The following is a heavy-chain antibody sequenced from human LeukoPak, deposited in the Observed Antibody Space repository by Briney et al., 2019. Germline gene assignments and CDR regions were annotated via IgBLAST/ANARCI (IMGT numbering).Heavy chain of an antibody. CDR1: GGTFSSYA. Sequence: GSSVKVSCKASGGTFSSYAISWVRQAPGQGLEWMGGIIPIFGTANYAQKFQGRVTITADESTSTAYMELSSLRSEDTAVYYCARDSGGIVVVPAAPTHYYGMDVWGQGTTVTVSS. CDR3: ARDSGGIVVVPAAPTHYYGMDV. V-gene: IGHV1-69*01. J-gene: IGHJ6*02. D-gene: IGHD2-2*01. CDR2: IIPIFGTA.